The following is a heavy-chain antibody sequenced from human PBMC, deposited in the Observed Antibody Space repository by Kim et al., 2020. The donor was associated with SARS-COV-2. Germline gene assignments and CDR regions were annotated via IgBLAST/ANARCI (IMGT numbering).Heavy chain of an antibody. Sequence: PTLKSRVTILVDKSKNQFSLKLSSVTAADTAVYYCAKMDLGLWFKEGVDVWGKGTTVTVSS. CDR3: AKMDLGLWFKEGVDV. V-gene: IGHV4-4*02. D-gene: IGHD3-10*01. J-gene: IGHJ6*04.